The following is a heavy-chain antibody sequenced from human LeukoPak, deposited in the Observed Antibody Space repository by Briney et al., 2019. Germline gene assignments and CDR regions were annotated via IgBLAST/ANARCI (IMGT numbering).Heavy chain of an antibody. Sequence: ASVRVSCKASGYTFTSYGISWVRQAPGQGREWRGWISAYNGNTDYAQKLQGRVPMTPDPSTSTAYMELRSLRSDDTAVYYCARIFPRERAGYSSRNPTANWFDPWGQGTLVTVSS. V-gene: IGHV1-18*01. CDR3: ARIFPRERAGYSSRNPTANWFDP. D-gene: IGHD6-13*01. CDR2: ISAYNGNT. J-gene: IGHJ5*02. CDR1: GYTFTSYG.